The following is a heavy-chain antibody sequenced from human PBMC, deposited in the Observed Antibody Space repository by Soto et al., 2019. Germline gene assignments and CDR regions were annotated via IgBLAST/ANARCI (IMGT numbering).Heavy chain of an antibody. V-gene: IGHV4-31*03. CDR1: GGSISSGGYY. J-gene: IGHJ3*02. Sequence: QVQLQDSGPGLVKPSQTLSLTGTVSGGSISSGGYYWSWIRQHPGKGLEWIGYIYYSGSTYYNPSLKSRVTISVDTSKNQFSLKLSSVTAADTAVYYCATVVVPATVPPRGAFDIWGQGTMVTVSS. CDR2: IYYSGST. CDR3: ATVVVPATVPPRGAFDI. D-gene: IGHD2-15*01.